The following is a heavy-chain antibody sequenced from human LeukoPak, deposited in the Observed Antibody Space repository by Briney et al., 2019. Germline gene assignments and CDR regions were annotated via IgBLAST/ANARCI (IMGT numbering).Heavy chain of an antibody. Sequence: SETLSLTCTVSGVSISSYYWSWLRQPPGKGLEWIGYVYYTGSSNYNPSLKSRVTISVDTSKSQFSLKLRSVTAADTAVYYCAIEMYGDYVPNTLDIWGQGAMVTVSS. CDR1: GVSISSYY. D-gene: IGHD4-17*01. CDR3: AIEMYGDYVPNTLDI. CDR2: VYYTGSS. J-gene: IGHJ3*02. V-gene: IGHV4-59*01.